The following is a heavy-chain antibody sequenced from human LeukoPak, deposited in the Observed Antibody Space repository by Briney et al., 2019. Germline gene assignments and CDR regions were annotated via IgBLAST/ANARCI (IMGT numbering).Heavy chain of an antibody. Sequence: SETLSLTCTVSGGSISSSSYYRGWIRQPPGKGLEWIGSIYYSGSTYYNPSLKSRVTISVDTSKNQFSLKLSSVTAADTAVYYCASHDSSGYQLDYWGQGTLVTVSS. CDR3: ASHDSSGYQLDY. J-gene: IGHJ4*02. V-gene: IGHV4-39*01. D-gene: IGHD3-22*01. CDR2: IYYSGST. CDR1: GGSISSSSYY.